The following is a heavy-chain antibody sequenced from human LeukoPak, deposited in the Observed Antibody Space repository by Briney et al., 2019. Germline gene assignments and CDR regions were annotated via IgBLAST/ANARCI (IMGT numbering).Heavy chain of an antibody. Sequence: PGGSLRLSCAASGFTFSSYAMSWVRQAPGKGLEWVSAISGSGGSTYYADSVKGRFTISRDNSKNTLYLQMNSLRAEDTAVYYCAGYCNGGSCYYNYYYGMDVWGKGTTVTVSS. D-gene: IGHD2-15*01. J-gene: IGHJ6*04. CDR3: AGYCNGGSCYYNYYYGMDV. V-gene: IGHV3-23*01. CDR2: ISGSGGST. CDR1: GFTFSSYA.